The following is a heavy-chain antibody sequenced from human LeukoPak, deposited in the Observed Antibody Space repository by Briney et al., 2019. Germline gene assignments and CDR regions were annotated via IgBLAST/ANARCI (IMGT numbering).Heavy chain of an antibody. Sequence: SVKVSCKASGGTFSSYAISWVRQAPGQGLEWMGGIIPIFGTANYAQKFQGRVTITADESTSTAYMELSSLRSEDTAVYYCASGPVGHWAYFQHWGQGTLVTVSS. J-gene: IGHJ1*01. CDR1: GGTFSSYA. CDR3: ASGPVGHWAYFQH. D-gene: IGHD7-27*01. CDR2: IIPIFGTA. V-gene: IGHV1-69*13.